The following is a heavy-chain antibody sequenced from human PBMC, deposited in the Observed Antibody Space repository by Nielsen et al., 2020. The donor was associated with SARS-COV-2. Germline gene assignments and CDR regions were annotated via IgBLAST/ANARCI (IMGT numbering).Heavy chain of an antibody. D-gene: IGHD3-10*01. CDR1: GDSVSSNSAA. CDR2: TYYRSKWYN. J-gene: IGHJ6*02. V-gene: IGHV6-1*01. Sequence: SETLSLTCAISGDSVSSNSAAWNWIRQSPSRGLEWLGRTYYRSKWYNDYAVSVKSRITINPDTSKNQFSLQLNSVTPEDTAVYYCARDSYYYGSGSYSYYYYGMDVWGQGTTVTVSS. CDR3: ARDSYYYGSGSYSYYYYGMDV.